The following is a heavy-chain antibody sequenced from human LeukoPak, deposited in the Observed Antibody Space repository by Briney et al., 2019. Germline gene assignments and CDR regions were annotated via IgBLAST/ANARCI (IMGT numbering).Heavy chain of an antibody. J-gene: IGHJ5*02. CDR1: GGSISSYY. CDR2: IYYSGST. V-gene: IGHV4-59*08. CDR3: ARRTVGYCTNGVCSDWFDP. Sequence: SETLSLTCTVSGGSISSYYWSWIRQPPGKGLEWIGYIYYSGSTNYNPSLKSRVTISVDTSKNQFSLKLSSVTAAGTAVYYCARRTVGYCTNGVCSDWFDPWGQGTLVTVSS. D-gene: IGHD2-8*01.